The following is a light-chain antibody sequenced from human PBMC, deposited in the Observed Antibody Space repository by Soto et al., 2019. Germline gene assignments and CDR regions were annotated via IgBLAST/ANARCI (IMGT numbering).Light chain of an antibody. CDR3: CSYAGSYTYV. V-gene: IGLV2-11*01. CDR1: SSDVGGYNY. CDR2: DVS. Sequence: QSALTQPRSVSGSPGQSVTICCTGTSSDVGGYNYVSWYQQHPGKAPKLMIYDVSKRPSGVPDRFSGSKSGNRASLTISGLQAEDDTDYYCCSYAGSYTYVFGNGTKLTVL. J-gene: IGLJ1*01.